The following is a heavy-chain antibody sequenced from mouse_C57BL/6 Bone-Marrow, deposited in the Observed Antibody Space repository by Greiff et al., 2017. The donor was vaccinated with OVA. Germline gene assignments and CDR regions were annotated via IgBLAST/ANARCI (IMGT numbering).Heavy chain of an antibody. V-gene: IGHV7-1*01. CDR3: ARDATGLDY. D-gene: IGHD4-1*01. J-gene: IGHJ2*01. CDR2: SRNKANDYTT. Sequence: EVKLMESGGGLVQSGRSLRLSCATSGFTFSDFYMEWVRQAPGKGLEWIAASRNKANDYTTEYSASVKGRFIVSRDTSQSILYLQMSALRAEDTAIYYCARDATGLDYWGQGTTLTVSS. CDR1: GFTFSDFY.